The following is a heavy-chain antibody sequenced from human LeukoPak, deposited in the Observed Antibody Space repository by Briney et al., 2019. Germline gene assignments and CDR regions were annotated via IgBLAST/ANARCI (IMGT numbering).Heavy chain of an antibody. Sequence: ASVKVSCKASGYTFTSYGISWVRQAPGQGLEWMGWINPNSGGTNYAQKFQGRVTMTRDTSISTAYMELSRLRSDDTAVYYCARGRYFDITPFDYWGQGTLVTVSS. V-gene: IGHV1-2*02. CDR2: INPNSGGT. J-gene: IGHJ4*02. CDR3: ARGRYFDITPFDY. CDR1: GYTFTSYG. D-gene: IGHD3-9*01.